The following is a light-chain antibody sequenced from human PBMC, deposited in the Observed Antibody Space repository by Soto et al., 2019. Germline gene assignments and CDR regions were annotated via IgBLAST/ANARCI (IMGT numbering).Light chain of an antibody. CDR1: QSVSSY. V-gene: IGKV3-11*01. CDR2: DAS. Sequence: IVLTQSPATLSLSPGERATLSCRASQSVSSYLAWYQQKPGQAPRLLIYDASNRATGIPARFSGSGSGTDFTLTISSLEPEDFAVYYCRQRSNWPPITFGQGTRLEIK. CDR3: RQRSNWPPIT. J-gene: IGKJ5*01.